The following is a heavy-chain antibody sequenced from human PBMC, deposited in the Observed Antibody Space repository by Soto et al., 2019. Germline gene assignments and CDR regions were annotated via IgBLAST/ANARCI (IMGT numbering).Heavy chain of an antibody. CDR1: GYTFSMSG. CDR3: ARARRFGVVNISRYDAFDI. V-gene: IGHV1-2*04. Sequence: ASVKVSCKSSGYTFSMSGISWVRQAPGQGLEWMGWINPNSGGTNYAQKFQGWVTMTRDTSISTAYMELSRLRSDDTAVYYCARARRFGVVNISRYDAFDIWGQGTMVTVSS. D-gene: IGHD3-3*01. J-gene: IGHJ3*02. CDR2: INPNSGGT.